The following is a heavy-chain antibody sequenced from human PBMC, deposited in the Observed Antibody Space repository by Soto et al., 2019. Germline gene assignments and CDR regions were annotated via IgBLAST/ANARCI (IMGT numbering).Heavy chain of an antibody. J-gene: IGHJ4*02. Sequence: GGSLRLSCAASGFTFSSYAMSWVRQAPGKGLEWVSAISGSGGSTYYADSVKGRFTISRDNSKNTLYLQMNSLRAEDTAVYYCAKEFLAGALQWQENVVDYWSQGTLVTVSS. V-gene: IGHV3-23*01. D-gene: IGHD6-19*01. CDR2: ISGSGGST. CDR1: GFTFSSYA. CDR3: AKEFLAGALQWQENVVDY.